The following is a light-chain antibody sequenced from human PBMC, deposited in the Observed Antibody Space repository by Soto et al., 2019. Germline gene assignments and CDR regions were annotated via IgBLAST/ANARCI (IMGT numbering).Light chain of an antibody. V-gene: IGKV3-11*01. Sequence: EIVLTQSPATLSLSPGDRAILSCRASQSISSALAWYQQKPGQAPRLLIYDASDRATGIPARFSGSRSGTDFTLTISSLEPEDFAVYYCQQRSDWLNFGGGTRVDIK. CDR1: QSISSA. CDR3: QQRSDWLN. CDR2: DAS. J-gene: IGKJ4*01.